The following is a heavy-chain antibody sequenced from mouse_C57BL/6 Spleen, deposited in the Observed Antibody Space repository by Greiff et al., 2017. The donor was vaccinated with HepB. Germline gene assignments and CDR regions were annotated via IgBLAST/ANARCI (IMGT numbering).Heavy chain of an antibody. CDR1: GYTFTSYW. J-gene: IGHJ1*03. CDR3: AIPPYGNYGYFDV. Sequence: QVQLKQPGAELVKPGASVKVSCKASGYTFTSYWMHWVKQRPGQGLEWIGRIHPSDSDTNYNQKFKGKATLTVDKSSSTAYMQLSSLTSEDSAVYYCAIPPYGNYGYFDVWGTGTTVTVSS. CDR2: IHPSDSDT. V-gene: IGHV1-74*01. D-gene: IGHD2-1*01.